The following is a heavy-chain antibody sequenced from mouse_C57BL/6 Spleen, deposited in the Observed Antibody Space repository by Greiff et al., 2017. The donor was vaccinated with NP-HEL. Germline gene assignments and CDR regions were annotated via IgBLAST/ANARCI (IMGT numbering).Heavy chain of an antibody. CDR2: IYPGSGST. Sequence: QVQLQQPGAELVKPGDSVKMSCTASGYTFTSYWITWVKQRPGQGLEWIGDIYPGSGSTNYNEKLKSKATLTVDPSSSTAYMQLSSMTSEDAAVYYCARWDTTVVATDYYAMDYGGQGTSVTVSS. J-gene: IGHJ4*01. V-gene: IGHV1-55*01. D-gene: IGHD1-1*01. CDR1: GYTFTSYW. CDR3: ARWDTTVVATDYYAMDY.